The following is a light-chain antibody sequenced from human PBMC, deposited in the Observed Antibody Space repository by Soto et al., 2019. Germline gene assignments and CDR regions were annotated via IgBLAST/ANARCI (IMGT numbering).Light chain of an antibody. CDR1: GSNIGTNT. J-gene: IGLJ3*02. CDR3: TAWDGSLDGRV. V-gene: IGLV1-44*01. Sequence: QSVLTQPPSASGTPGQRVTISCSGSGSNIGTNTVNWYQQLPGTAPKLLIHRTDQRPAGIPDRFSGSKSGTSASLDISGVQSDDEADYYCTAWDGSLDGRVCVVGTTLPVL. CDR2: RTD.